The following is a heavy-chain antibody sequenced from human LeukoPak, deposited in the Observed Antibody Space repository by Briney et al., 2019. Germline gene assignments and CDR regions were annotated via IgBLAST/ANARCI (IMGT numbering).Heavy chain of an antibody. Sequence: GGSLRLSCAASGFTFSSYGMHWVRQAPGKGLEWVAVIWYDGSNKYYADSVKGRFTISRDNSKNTLYLQMNSLRAEDTAVYYCARDLMWTDGSSWYYYYYGMDVWGQGTTVTVSS. D-gene: IGHD6-13*01. CDR3: ARDLMWTDGSSWYYYYYGMDV. CDR1: GFTFSSYG. CDR2: IWYDGSNK. V-gene: IGHV3-33*01. J-gene: IGHJ6*02.